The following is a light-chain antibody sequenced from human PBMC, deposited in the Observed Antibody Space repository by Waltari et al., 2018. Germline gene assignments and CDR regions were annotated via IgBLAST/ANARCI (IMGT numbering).Light chain of an antibody. CDR2: WAP. CDR3: QQYYSTPYT. J-gene: IGKJ2*01. V-gene: IGKV4-1*01. CDR1: QSVLYSSSNKNY. Sequence: DIVMTQSPDSLAVALGERATINCNSSQSVLYSSSNKNYLAWYQQNPGQPPKLLIYWAPTRESGVPDRFSGSGCGTDFSLTISSLQAEDVAVYYCQQYYSTPYTFGQGTKLEIK.